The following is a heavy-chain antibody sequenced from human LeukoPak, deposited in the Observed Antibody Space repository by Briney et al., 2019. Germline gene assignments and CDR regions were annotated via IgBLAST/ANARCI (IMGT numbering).Heavy chain of an antibody. CDR2: IKQDGSQI. J-gene: IGHJ5*02. CDR1: GFTYSNYW. D-gene: IGHD4-11*01. CDR3: ARVSNYVWFDT. V-gene: IGHV3-7*01. Sequence: GGSLRLSCVASGFTYSNYWMSWVRQAPGKGLEWVANIKQDGSQIYFVDSMKGRFTISRDNGKNSLYLQMNSLRAEDTAVYYCARVSNYVWFDTWGQGNLVTVSS.